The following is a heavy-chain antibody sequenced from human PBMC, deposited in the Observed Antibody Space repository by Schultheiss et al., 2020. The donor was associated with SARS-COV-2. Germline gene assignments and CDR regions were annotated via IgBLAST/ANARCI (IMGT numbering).Heavy chain of an antibody. CDR1: GYTFTSYD. V-gene: IGHV1-8*01. D-gene: IGHD6-13*01. Sequence: ASVKVSRKASGYTFTSYDINWVRQATGQGLEWMGWMNPNSGNTGYAQKFQGRVTMTRNTSISTAYMELSSLRSEDTAVYYCARRDGIAAPYYYYYYGMDVWGQGTTVTVSS. J-gene: IGHJ6*02. CDR2: MNPNSGNT. CDR3: ARRDGIAAPYYYYYYGMDV.